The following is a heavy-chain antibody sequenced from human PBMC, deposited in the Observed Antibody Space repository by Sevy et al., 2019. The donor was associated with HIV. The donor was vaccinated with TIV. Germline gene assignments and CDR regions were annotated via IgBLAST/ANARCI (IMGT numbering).Heavy chain of an antibody. Sequence: GGSLRLSCAASGFTFNNAWMSWVRQAPGKGLEWVGRIKSKTDGGTTDYAAPVKGRFTISRDDSKKTLYLQMNSLKSEDTAVYYCTPEALTIYGVVLWGQGTLVTVSS. CDR2: IKSKTDGGTT. D-gene: IGHD3-3*01. V-gene: IGHV3-15*01. CDR3: TPEALTIYGVVL. J-gene: IGHJ4*02. CDR1: GFTFNNAW.